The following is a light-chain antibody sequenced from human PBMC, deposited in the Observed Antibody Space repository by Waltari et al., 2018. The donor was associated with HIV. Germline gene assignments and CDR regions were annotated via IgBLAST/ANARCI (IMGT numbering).Light chain of an antibody. CDR3: CSYESSYIVI. Sequence: QSALAQPRSVSGSPGQSVIISCTGTSSDVGGYNYVSWYQQEQDKGPKRMIYDVNKRPSGVPDRFSGSKAGNTASLTISGLQAEDEADYYCCSYESSYIVIVGGGTRLTVL. V-gene: IGLV2-11*01. CDR1: SSDVGGYNY. CDR2: DVN. J-gene: IGLJ2*01.